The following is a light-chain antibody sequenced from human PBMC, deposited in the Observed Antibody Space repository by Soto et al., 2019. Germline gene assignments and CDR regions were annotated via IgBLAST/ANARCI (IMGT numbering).Light chain of an antibody. Sequence: SALTQPPSASGTPGQRVTISCSGSSSNIGSNYVYWYQQLPGTAPKLLIYRNNQRPSGVPDRFSASKSGTSASLAISGLRSEDESDYYCAVWDDSLSGYVFGTGTKVTVL. CDR3: AVWDDSLSGYV. V-gene: IGLV1-47*01. J-gene: IGLJ1*01. CDR1: SSNIGSNY. CDR2: RNN.